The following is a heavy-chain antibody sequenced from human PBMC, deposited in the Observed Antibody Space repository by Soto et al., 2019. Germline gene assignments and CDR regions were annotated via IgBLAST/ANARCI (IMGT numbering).Heavy chain of an antibody. D-gene: IGHD3-3*01. CDR3: AKEGITYYDFWSGPYNCFDP. CDR2: ISGSGGST. J-gene: IGHJ5*02. V-gene: IGHV3-23*01. Sequence: GGSLRLSCAASGFTFSSYAMSWVRQAPGKGLEWVSAISGSGGSTYYADSVKGRFTISRDNSKNTLYLQMNSLRAEDTAVYYCAKEGITYYDFWSGPYNCFDPWGQGTLVTVSS. CDR1: GFTFSSYA.